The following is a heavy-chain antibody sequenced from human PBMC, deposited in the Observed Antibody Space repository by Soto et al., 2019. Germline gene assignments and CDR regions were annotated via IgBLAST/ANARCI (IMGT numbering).Heavy chain of an antibody. CDR1: GHTFTSYG. Sequence: ASVKVSCKASGHTFTSYGITWVRQAPGQGLEWMGWISAYNGNTNYAQKLQGRVTMTTDTSTSTAYMELRSLRSDDTAVYYCSKLVGSGWYSPLDYWGQGTLVTVSS. D-gene: IGHD6-19*01. CDR2: ISAYNGNT. J-gene: IGHJ4*02. V-gene: IGHV1-18*01. CDR3: SKLVGSGWYSPLDY.